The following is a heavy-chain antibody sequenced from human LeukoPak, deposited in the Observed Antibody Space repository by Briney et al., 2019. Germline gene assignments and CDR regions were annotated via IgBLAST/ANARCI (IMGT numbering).Heavy chain of an antibody. CDR1: GLTFSSYE. CDR2: ISSSGSTI. CDR3: ERGIAVATNWFDP. Sequence: GGSLRLSCAASGLTFSSYEMNWVRPAPGEGRVWVLYISSSGSTIYYADSVKGRFTISTDNAKNSLYLQMNSLRAEDTAVYYCERGIAVATNWFDPWGQGTLVTVSS. D-gene: IGHD6-19*01. J-gene: IGHJ5*02. V-gene: IGHV3-48*03.